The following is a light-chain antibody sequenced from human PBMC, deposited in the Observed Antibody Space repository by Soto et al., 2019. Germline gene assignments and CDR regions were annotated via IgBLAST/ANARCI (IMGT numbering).Light chain of an antibody. CDR3: LQDYNYPLI. CDR1: QDIRSD. J-gene: IGKJ1*01. Sequence: AIQMTQSPSSLSASVGDRVTITCRASQDIRSDLGWYQHTPGKAPKLLIYGASNLQSGVPARFSGIRSRTDFTLTISSLQPEDFATYYCLQDYNYPLIFGQGTKVEIK. V-gene: IGKV1-6*01. CDR2: GAS.